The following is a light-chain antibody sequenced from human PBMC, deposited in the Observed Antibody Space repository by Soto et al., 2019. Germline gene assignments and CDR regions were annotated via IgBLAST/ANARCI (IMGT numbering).Light chain of an antibody. CDR2: GDN. CDR3: ATWDDTLNGPV. CDR1: TSNIGGNT. V-gene: IGLV1-44*01. Sequence: QSVLTQPPSASGTPGQRVSISCSGTTSNIGGNTVTWYQQIPGAAPKLLIFGDNQRPSGVPDRMPGSKSGTSASLAISGLQSEDEADYYCATWDDTLNGPVFGGGTKVTVL. J-gene: IGLJ2*01.